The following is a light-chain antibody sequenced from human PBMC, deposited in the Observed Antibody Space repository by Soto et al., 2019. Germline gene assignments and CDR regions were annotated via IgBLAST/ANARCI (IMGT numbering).Light chain of an antibody. CDR1: SSDVGSYKF. J-gene: IGLJ7*01. V-gene: IGLV2-23*01. CDR3: CSNAGTRTV. Sequence: QSALTQPASVSGSPGQSITISCTGISSDVGSYKFVSWYQQHPGKAPKLMIYEDSRPSGVSNRFSGSKSGNTASLTISGLQAEDEGDYYCCSNAGTRTVFGGGTQLTVL. CDR2: EDS.